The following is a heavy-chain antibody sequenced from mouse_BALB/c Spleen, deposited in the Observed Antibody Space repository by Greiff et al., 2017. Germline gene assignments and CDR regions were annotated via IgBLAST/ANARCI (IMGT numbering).Heavy chain of an antibody. Sequence: DVQLQESGPGLVKPSQSLSLTCTVTGYSITSYYAWNWIRQFPGNKLEWMGYISYSGSTSYNPSLKSRISITRDTSKNQFFLQLNSVTTEDTATYYCAILVWYYAMDYWGQGTSVTVSS. J-gene: IGHJ4*01. CDR1: GYSITSYYA. CDR3: AILVWYYAMDY. CDR2: ISYSGST. V-gene: IGHV3-2*02. D-gene: IGHD2-10*02.